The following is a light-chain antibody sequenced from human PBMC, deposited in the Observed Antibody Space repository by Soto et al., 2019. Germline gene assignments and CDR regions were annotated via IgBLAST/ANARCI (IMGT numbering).Light chain of an antibody. CDR1: QRVSNTY. CDR3: QQYSSSPVT. J-gene: IGKJ4*01. Sequence: EIVLAQSPGTLSLSPGERATLSCRASQRVSNTYLAWYQQKPGQAPRLLIYGVSSRATGIPDRFSGSGSGTDFTLTISRLEPVDFAVYYCQQYSSSPVTFGGGTKVEIK. V-gene: IGKV3-20*01. CDR2: GVS.